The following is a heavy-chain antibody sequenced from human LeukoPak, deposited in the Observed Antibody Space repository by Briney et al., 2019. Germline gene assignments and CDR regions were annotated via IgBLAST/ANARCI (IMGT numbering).Heavy chain of an antibody. CDR2: IYYSGST. D-gene: IGHD4-17*01. V-gene: IGHV4-39*01. CDR3: ARRGDYGRGWYFDL. Sequence: SETLSLTCTVSGGSISSSSYYWGWIRQPPGKGLEWIGSIYYSGSTYYNPSLKSRVTISVDTSKNQFSLKLSSVTAADTAVYYCARRGDYGRGWYFDLWGRGTLVTVSS. J-gene: IGHJ2*01. CDR1: GGSISSSSYY.